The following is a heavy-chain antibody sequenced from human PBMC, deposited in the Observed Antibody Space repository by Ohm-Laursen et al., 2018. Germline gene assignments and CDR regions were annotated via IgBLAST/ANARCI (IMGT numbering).Heavy chain of an antibody. V-gene: IGHV3-30*03. CDR1: GFTFKSYG. J-gene: IGHJ6*02. CDR2: ISYDGSNT. CDR3: ARSHRWLRSYYYYYYGMDV. D-gene: IGHD5-12*01. Sequence: SLRLSCTASGFTFKSYGMHWVRQPPSKGLEWLAIISYDGSNTNYADSVKGRFTISRDNAKNSLYLQMNSLRAEDTAVYYCARSHRWLRSYYYYYYGMDVWGQRTTVTVSS.